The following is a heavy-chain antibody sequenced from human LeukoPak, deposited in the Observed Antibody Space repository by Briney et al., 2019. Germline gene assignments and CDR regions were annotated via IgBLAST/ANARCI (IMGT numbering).Heavy chain of an antibody. V-gene: IGHV1-69*13. J-gene: IGHJ6*02. Sequence: SVKVSCKASGGTLSSYAISWVRQAPGQGLEWMGGIIPIFGTANYAQKFQGRVTITADESTSTAYMELSSLRSEDTAVYYCARDRGSGWYYYYYGMDVWGQGTTVTVSS. CDR3: ARDRGSGWYYYYYGMDV. CDR2: IIPIFGTA. CDR1: GGTLSSYA. D-gene: IGHD6-19*01.